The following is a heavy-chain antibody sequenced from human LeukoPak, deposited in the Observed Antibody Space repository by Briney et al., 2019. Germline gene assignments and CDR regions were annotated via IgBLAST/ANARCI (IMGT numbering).Heavy chain of an antibody. J-gene: IGHJ4*02. V-gene: IGHV1-46*01. CDR3: ARVGDNYYDSSGYDY. CDR2: MNPSGGST. D-gene: IGHD3-22*01. Sequence: ASVKVSCKASGYTFINYYIHWARQAPGQGLEWMGIMNPSGGSTIYAQKLQGRVSMTRDTSTSTAYMELSSLRSEDTAVYYCARVGDNYYDSSGYDYWGQGTLVTVSS. CDR1: GYTFINYY.